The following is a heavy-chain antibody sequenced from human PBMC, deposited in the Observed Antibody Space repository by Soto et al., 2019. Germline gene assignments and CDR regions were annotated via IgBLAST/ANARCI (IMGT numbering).Heavy chain of an antibody. V-gene: IGHV3-48*01. J-gene: IGHJ3*02. Sequence: EVQLVESGGGLVQPGGSLRLSCAASGFTFSSYSMNWVRQAPGKGLEWVSYISSSSSTIYYADSVKGRFTISRDNAKNSLYLQMNSLRAEDTAVYYCARDLGHRRVVIAIPGAFDIWGQGTMVTVSS. CDR1: GFTFSSYS. D-gene: IGHD2-21*01. CDR2: ISSSSSTI. CDR3: ARDLGHRRVVIAIPGAFDI.